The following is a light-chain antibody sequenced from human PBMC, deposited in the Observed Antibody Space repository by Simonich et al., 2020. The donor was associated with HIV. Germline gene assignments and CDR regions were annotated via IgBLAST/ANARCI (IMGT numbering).Light chain of an antibody. V-gene: IGLV3-27*01. Sequence: SYELTQPSSVSVSSGQTARITCSGNILAKKYARWFQQKPGQAPVLVIYKDNERPSGIPERFSGSSSGTTVTLTNSGAQVEDEADYYCYSATDNNRVFGGGTKLTVL. CDR2: KDN. J-gene: IGLJ3*02. CDR3: YSATDNNRV. CDR1: ILAKKY.